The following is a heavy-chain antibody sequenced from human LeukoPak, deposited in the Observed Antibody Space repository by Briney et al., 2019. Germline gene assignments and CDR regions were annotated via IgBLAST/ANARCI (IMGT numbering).Heavy chain of an antibody. CDR2: MNPNSGNT. Sequence: GASVKVSCKASGYTFTSYDINWVRQATGQGLEWMGWMNPNSGNTGYAQKFQGRVTMTRNTSISTAYMELSSLRSEDTAVYYCARGYKLRRVKGVVVIISLPFDYWGQGTLVTVSS. D-gene: IGHD3-22*01. J-gene: IGHJ4*02. CDR1: GYTFTSYD. CDR3: ARGYKLRRVKGVVVIISLPFDY. V-gene: IGHV1-8*01.